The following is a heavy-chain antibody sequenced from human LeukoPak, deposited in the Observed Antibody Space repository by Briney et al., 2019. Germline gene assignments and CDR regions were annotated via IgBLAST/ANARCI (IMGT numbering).Heavy chain of an antibody. D-gene: IGHD6-19*01. Sequence: ASVKVSCKASGYTFTDYYIHCVRQAPGQGLEWMGWINPNSGGTNYAQKFQGRVTMTRDTSISTAYMELSRLRSDDTAVYYCAREEWLRHHFDYWGQGTLVTVSS. J-gene: IGHJ4*02. CDR3: AREEWLRHHFDY. CDR1: GYTFTDYY. CDR2: INPNSGGT. V-gene: IGHV1-2*02.